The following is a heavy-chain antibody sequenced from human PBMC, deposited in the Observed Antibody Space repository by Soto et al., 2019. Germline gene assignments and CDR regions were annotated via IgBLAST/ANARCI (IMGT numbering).Heavy chain of an antibody. J-gene: IGHJ4*02. V-gene: IGHV4-59*01. CDR1: DSAISSYY. CDR3: ARGSSWYYFDY. D-gene: IGHD6-13*01. CDR2: IYYSGST. Sequence: PSESLSQTCTVSDSAISSYYWSWIRQPPGKGLEWIGYIYYSGSTNYNPSLKSRVTISVDTSKNQFSLKLSSVTAADTAVYYCARGSSWYYFDYWGQGTLVTVSS.